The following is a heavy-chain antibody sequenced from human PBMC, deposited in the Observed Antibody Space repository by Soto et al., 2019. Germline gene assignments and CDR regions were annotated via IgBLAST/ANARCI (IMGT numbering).Heavy chain of an antibody. Sequence: QPGGSLRLSCAASGFTFSSYGMHWVRQAPGKGLEWVAVISYDGSNKYYADSVKGRFTISRDNSTSTAYMELSSLRSEDTAVYYCARDRGIVGAAEWFDPWGQGTLVTVSS. J-gene: IGHJ5*02. CDR1: GFTFSSYG. CDR2: ISYDGSNK. D-gene: IGHD1-26*01. V-gene: IGHV3-30*03. CDR3: ARDRGIVGAAEWFDP.